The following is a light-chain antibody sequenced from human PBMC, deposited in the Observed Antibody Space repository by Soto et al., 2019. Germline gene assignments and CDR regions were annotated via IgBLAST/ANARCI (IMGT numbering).Light chain of an antibody. J-gene: IGKJ1*01. CDR3: QHYNNWPPWT. CDR2: GAS. CDR1: QSVRSN. V-gene: IGKV3-15*01. Sequence: EIVMTQSPATLSVSPGERATLSCRASQSVRSNLAWYQQKPGQAPRLLIYGASTRATGIPARFSGSGSGTEFTLTISRLQSEDFAVYYCQHYNNWPPWTFGQGTK.